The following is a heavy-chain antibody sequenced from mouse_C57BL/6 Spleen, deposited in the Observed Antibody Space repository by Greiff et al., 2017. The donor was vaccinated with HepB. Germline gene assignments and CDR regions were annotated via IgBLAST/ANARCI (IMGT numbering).Heavy chain of an antibody. Sequence: QVHVKQPGAELVKPGASVKMSCKASGYTFTSYWITWVKQRPGQGLEWIGDIYPGSGSTNYNEKFKSKATLTVDTSSSPAYMQLSSLTSEDSAVYYCARIITTVVATDYYAMDYWGQGTSVTVSS. D-gene: IGHD1-1*01. V-gene: IGHV1-55*01. J-gene: IGHJ4*01. CDR3: ARIITTVVATDYYAMDY. CDR2: IYPGSGST. CDR1: GYTFTSYW.